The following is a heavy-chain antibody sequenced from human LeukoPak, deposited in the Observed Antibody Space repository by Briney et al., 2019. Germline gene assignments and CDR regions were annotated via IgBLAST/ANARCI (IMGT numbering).Heavy chain of an antibody. Sequence: HTGGSLRLSCAASGFTFSSYAMSWVRQAPGKGLEWVSAISGSGGSTYYADSVKGRFTISRDNAKNSLYLQMNSLRAEDTALYYCAKDIRYYDSSGCDYWGQGTLVTVSS. CDR2: ISGSGGST. CDR3: AKDIRYYDSSGCDY. D-gene: IGHD3-22*01. CDR1: GFTFSSYA. J-gene: IGHJ4*02. V-gene: IGHV3-23*01.